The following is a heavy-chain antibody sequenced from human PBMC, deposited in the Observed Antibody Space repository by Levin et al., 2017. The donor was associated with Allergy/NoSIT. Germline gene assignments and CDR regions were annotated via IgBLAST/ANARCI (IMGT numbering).Heavy chain of an antibody. Sequence: LSLTCAASGFTFSSSAMHWVRQAPGKGLEWVAVISYDGSNKYYADSVKGRFTISRDNSKNTLYLQMNSLRAEDTAVYYCARDLAAAGTSGIDYWGQGTLVTVSS. CDR1: GFTFSSSA. V-gene: IGHV3-30-3*01. J-gene: IGHJ4*02. CDR3: ARDLAAAGTSGIDY. D-gene: IGHD6-13*01. CDR2: ISYDGSNK.